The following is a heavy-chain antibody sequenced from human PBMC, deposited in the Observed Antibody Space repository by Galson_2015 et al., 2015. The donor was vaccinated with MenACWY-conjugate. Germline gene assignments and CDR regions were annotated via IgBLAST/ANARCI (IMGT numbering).Heavy chain of an antibody. CDR1: GFTFSSYS. D-gene: IGHD3-22*01. Sequence: SLRLSCAASGFTFSSYSMNWVRQAPGKGLEWVSYISSSSSTIYYADSVKGRFTISRDNAKNSLYLQMNSLRDEDTAVYYCARVPWSFSSGYYPFDYWGQGTLVTVSS. V-gene: IGHV3-48*02. J-gene: IGHJ4*02. CDR2: ISSSSSTI. CDR3: ARVPWSFSSGYYPFDY.